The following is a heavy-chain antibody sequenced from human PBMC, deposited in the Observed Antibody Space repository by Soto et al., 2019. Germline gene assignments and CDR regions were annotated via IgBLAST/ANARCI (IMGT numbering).Heavy chain of an antibody. CDR1: GDSVSSGNYY. CDR2: IYYTGTT. CDR3: ARVYKECIGNKCYPHWFDS. Sequence: QVQLQESGPGLVEPSETLSLTCIVSGDSVSSGNYYWSWIRQTPGKGLEWIGYIYYTGTTNYNPSLKSRVTMLVETSKNHCSLSLSSVTAADTAVYYCARVYKECIGNKCYPHWFDSWGQGTLVTVSS. V-gene: IGHV4-61*03. J-gene: IGHJ5*01. D-gene: IGHD2-2*01.